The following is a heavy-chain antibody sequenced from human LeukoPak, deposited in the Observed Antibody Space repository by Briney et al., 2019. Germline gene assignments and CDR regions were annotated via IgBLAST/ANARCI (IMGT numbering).Heavy chain of an antibody. V-gene: IGHV1-8*01. D-gene: IGHD4-4*01. Sequence: GASVKVSCKASGYTFTSYDINWVRQATGQGLEWMGWMNPNSGNTGYAQKFQGRATMTRNTSISTAYMELSSLRSEDTAVYYCARSDTVTTTPDYWGQGTLVTVSS. J-gene: IGHJ4*02. CDR1: GYTFTSYD. CDR2: MNPNSGNT. CDR3: ARSDTVTTTPDY.